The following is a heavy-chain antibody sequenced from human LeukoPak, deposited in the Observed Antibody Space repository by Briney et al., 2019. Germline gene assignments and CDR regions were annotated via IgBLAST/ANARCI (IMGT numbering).Heavy chain of an antibody. CDR3: ARDSSGWYRGWFDP. Sequence: ADILSLTCTVSGDPISSYYWSWIRQPPGKGLEWIGYISYSGSTNYNPSLKSRVTISVDTSKNQFSLKLNSVTAADTAVYYCARDSSGWYRGWFDPWGEGTLVTVSA. CDR1: GDPISSYY. J-gene: IGHJ5*02. D-gene: IGHD6-19*01. V-gene: IGHV4-59*01. CDR2: ISYSGST.